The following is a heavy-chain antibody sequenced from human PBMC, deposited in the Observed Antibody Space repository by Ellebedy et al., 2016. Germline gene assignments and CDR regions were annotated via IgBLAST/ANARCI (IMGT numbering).Heavy chain of an antibody. D-gene: IGHD1-26*01. CDR3: AKENSGSYSYGFDI. J-gene: IGHJ3*02. Sequence: GESLKISCAASGFTFSSYSMHWVRQAPGKGLEWVALISYDGSNKYYAESVKVRFTISRDNYKNPLYLELNSLRAEDTAVYYCAKENSGSYSYGFDIWGQGTMVTVSS. V-gene: IGHV3-30-3*02. CDR1: GFTFSSYS. CDR2: ISYDGSNK.